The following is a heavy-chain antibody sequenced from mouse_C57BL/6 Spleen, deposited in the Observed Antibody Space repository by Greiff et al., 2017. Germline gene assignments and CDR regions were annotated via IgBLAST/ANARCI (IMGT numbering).Heavy chain of an antibody. D-gene: IGHD1-1*01. Sequence: VQLQQPGAELVTPGASVKMSCKASGYTFTSYWITWVKQRPGQGLEWIGDIYPGSGSTNYNEKFKSKATLAVDTSSSTAYMQLSSLTSEDSAVYYCARDYGSSRDFDYWGQGTTLTVSS. CDR3: ARDYGSSRDFDY. CDR1: GYTFTSYW. CDR2: IYPGSGST. V-gene: IGHV1-55*01. J-gene: IGHJ2*01.